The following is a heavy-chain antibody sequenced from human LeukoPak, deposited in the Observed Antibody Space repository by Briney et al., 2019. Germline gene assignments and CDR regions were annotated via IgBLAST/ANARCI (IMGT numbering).Heavy chain of an antibody. J-gene: IGHJ4*02. CDR3: AKSMVRGVISVDN. V-gene: IGHV3-23*01. CDR2: ISGGAGST. D-gene: IGHD3-10*01. CDR1: GFTFSSYA. Sequence: GGSLRLSCTAPGFTFSSYAMSWVRQAPGKGLEWVSGISGGAGSTYYADSVRGRFTISRDNSKNTLYLQMNSLRAEDTAVYYCAKSMVRGVISVDNWGQGTLVTVSS.